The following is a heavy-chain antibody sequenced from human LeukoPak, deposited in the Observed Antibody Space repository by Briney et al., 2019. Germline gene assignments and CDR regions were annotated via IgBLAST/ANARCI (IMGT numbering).Heavy chain of an antibody. J-gene: IGHJ4*02. CDR3: AKGLRYFDWSSDY. CDR2: ISGSGGST. V-gene: IGHV3-23*01. Sequence: GGSLRLSCAASGFTFSSYAMSWVRQAPGKGLEWVSAISGSGGSTYYADSVKGRFTISRGNSKNTLYLQMNSLRAEDTAVYYCAKGLRYFDWSSDYWGQGTLVTVSS. CDR1: GFTFSSYA. D-gene: IGHD3-9*01.